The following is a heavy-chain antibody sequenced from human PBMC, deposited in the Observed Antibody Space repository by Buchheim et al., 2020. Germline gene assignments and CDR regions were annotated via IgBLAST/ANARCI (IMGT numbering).Heavy chain of an antibody. V-gene: IGHV3-30*18. CDR3: AKDYVITPYYYDSSGYYRRTPDY. D-gene: IGHD3-22*01. CDR1: GFTFSSYG. J-gene: IGHJ4*02. CDR2: ISYDGSNK. Sequence: QVQLVESGGGVVQPGRSLRLSCAASGFTFSSYGMHWVRQAPGKGLEWVAVISYDGSNKYYADSVKGRFTISRDNSKKTLYLQMNSLRAEDTAVYYCAKDYVITPYYYDSSGYYRRTPDYWGQGTL.